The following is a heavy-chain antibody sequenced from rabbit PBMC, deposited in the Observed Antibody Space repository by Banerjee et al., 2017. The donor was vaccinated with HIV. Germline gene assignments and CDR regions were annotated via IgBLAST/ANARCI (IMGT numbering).Heavy chain of an antibody. D-gene: IGHD1-1*01. V-gene: IGHV1S45*01. J-gene: IGHJ4*01. CDR2: IKTGSGSA. CDR1: GFSFSSGYD. CDR3: ARLYAGSSGYLTL. Sequence: QEQLEESGGDLVKPEGSLTLTCTASGFSFSSGYDMSSVRQAPGKGLEWIGYIKTGSGSAYYASWVNGRFSISRENTQNTLYLQLNSLTAADTATYFCARLYAGSSGYLTLWGQGTLVTVS.